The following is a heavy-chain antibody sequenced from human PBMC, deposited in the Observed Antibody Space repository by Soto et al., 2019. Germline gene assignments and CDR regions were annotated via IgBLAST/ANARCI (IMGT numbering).Heavy chain of an antibody. V-gene: IGHV4-31*03. D-gene: IGHD1-7*01. Sequence: SETLSLTCTVSGGSISSGGYYWSWIRQHPGKGLEWIGYIYYSGSTYYNPSLKSRVTISVDTSKNQFSLKLSSVTAADTAVYYCARDSITGTSYAFDIWGQGTMVTVSS. CDR2: IYYSGST. CDR1: GGSISSGGYY. J-gene: IGHJ3*02. CDR3: ARDSITGTSYAFDI.